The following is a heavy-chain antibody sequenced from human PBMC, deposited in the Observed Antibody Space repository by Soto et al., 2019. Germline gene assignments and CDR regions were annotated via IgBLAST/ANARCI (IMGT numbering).Heavy chain of an antibody. V-gene: IGHV3-30*18. Sequence: GGSLRLSCAASGFAFRNYGMHWVRQAPGKGLEWVAVISHDGSDKYYADSMKGRFIISRDNSENTLFLNMNSLKPEDTAVYYCAKENQHLVHDYWGQGTLVTVSS. CDR1: GFAFRNYG. J-gene: IGHJ4*02. CDR3: AKENQHLVHDY. D-gene: IGHD6-13*01. CDR2: ISHDGSDK.